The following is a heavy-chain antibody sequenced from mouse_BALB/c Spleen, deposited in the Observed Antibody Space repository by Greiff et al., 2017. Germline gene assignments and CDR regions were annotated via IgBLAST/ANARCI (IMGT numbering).Heavy chain of an antibody. D-gene: IGHD1-1*01. CDR2: IYPGNGDT. CDR3: ARGVLRSLYYFDY. J-gene: IGHJ2*01. CDR1: GYTFTSYN. V-gene: IGHV1-12*01. Sequence: QVQLQQPGAELVKPGASVKMSCKASGYTFTSYNMHWVKQTPGQGLEWIGAIYPGNGDTSYNQKFKGKATLTADKSSSTAYMQLSSLTSEDSAVYYCARGVLRSLYYFDYWGQGTTLTVSS.